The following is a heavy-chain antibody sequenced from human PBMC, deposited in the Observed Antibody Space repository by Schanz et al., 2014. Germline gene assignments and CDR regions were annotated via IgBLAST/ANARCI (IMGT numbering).Heavy chain of an antibody. Sequence: EVQLVESGGGLVQPGGSLRLSCAASGITVSSTYMTWVRQAPGKGLEWVSIIYSGVSTYYADSVKGRFTISRDNSKNTVYLQMNSLRGEDTGMYYCARGDPVAGLDYWGRGTLVTVSS. J-gene: IGHJ4*02. V-gene: IGHV3-66*01. CDR3: ARGDPVAGLDY. CDR1: GITVSSTY. CDR2: IYSGVST.